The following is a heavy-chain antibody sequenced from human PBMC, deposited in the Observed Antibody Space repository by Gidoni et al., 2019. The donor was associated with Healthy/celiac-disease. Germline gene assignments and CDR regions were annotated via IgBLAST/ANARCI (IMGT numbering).Heavy chain of an antibody. CDR1: AVAFSSYS. V-gene: IGHV3-48*01. CDR2: ISSSSSTI. CDR3: ARDLYPYYGMDV. J-gene: IGHJ6*02. D-gene: IGHD3-16*01. Sequence: EGQLVESGGGLVQPGGSLRLSLAASAVAFSSYSMNWVSQEPGKGLEWVSYISSSSSTIYYADSGKGRFTISRDNAKNSLYLQMNSLRAEDTAVYYCARDLYPYYGMDVWGQGTTVTVSS.